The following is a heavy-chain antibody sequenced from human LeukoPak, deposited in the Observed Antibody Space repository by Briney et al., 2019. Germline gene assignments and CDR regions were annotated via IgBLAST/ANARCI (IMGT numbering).Heavy chain of an antibody. D-gene: IGHD3-22*01. CDR3: ARDGYDSSGYYIDY. CDR2: IYSGGST. J-gene: IGHJ4*02. Sequence: PGGSLRLSCAASGFTVSSNYMSWVRQAPGKGLEWVSVIYSGGSTYYADSVKGRLTISRDNSKNTLYLQMNSLRAEDTAVYYCARDGYDSSGYYIDYWGQGTLVTVSS. CDR1: GFTVSSNY. V-gene: IGHV3-66*01.